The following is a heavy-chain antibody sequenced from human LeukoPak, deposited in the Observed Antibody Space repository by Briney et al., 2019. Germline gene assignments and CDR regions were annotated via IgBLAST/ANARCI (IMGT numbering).Heavy chain of an antibody. CDR2: MLDTVTT. D-gene: IGHD5-18*01. Sequence: SETLSLTCAVSGASMNTYYWSWIRQPPGKGLEWIGYMLDTVTTKDNPSLKSRFTLSADTSKNQFSLRLTSVTAADTAVYYCATIKRGNIFGYFDFWGQGIPVTVPS. CDR3: ATIKRGNIFGYFDF. V-gene: IGHV4-4*09. CDR1: GASMNTYY. J-gene: IGHJ4*02.